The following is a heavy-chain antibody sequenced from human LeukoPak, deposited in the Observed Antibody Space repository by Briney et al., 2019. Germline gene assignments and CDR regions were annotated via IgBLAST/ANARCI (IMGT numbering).Heavy chain of an antibody. V-gene: IGHV3-11*01. CDR1: GFTFSDYY. J-gene: IGHJ6*02. CDR2: ISSSGSTI. CDR3: ARDSRGDSSGWYRSNYYYYYGMDV. Sequence: GGSLRLSCAASGFTFSDYYMSWIRQAPGKGLEWVSYISSSGSTIYYADSVRGRFTISRDNAKNSLYLQMNSLRAEDTAVYYCARDSRGDSSGWYRSNYYYYYGMDVWGQGTTVTVSS. D-gene: IGHD6-19*01.